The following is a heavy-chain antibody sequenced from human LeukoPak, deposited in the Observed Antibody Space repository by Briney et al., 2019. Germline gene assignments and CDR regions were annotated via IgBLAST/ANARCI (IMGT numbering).Heavy chain of an antibody. CDR2: IYTSGST. CDR3: ARGDPSSGWPRGYFQH. Sequence: SETLSLTCTVSGGSISSGSYYWSWIRQPAGKGLEWIGRIYTSGSTNYNPSLKSRVTISVDTSKNQFSLKLSSVTAADTAVYYCARGDPSSGWPRGYFQHWGQGTLVTVSS. D-gene: IGHD6-19*01. V-gene: IGHV4-61*02. J-gene: IGHJ1*01. CDR1: GGSISSGSYY.